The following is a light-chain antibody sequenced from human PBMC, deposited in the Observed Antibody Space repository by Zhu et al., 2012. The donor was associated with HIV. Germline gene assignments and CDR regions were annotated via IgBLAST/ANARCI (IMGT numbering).Light chain of an antibody. CDR2: GAS. J-gene: IGKJ4*01. CDR3: QHRNNWPQELT. Sequence: EIVMTQSPTTLSVSPGERATLSCRADDFVNTKLAWYQHKRGQAPRLLVYGASTRATDVPARFAGSGSGTEFTLTISSLEPEDFALYYCQHRNNWPQELTFGGGTKVEIK. CDR1: DFVNTK. V-gene: IGKV3-15*01.